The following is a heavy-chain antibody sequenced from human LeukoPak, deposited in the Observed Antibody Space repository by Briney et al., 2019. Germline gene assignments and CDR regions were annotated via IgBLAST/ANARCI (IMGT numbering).Heavy chain of an antibody. J-gene: IGHJ6*03. CDR1: GGSFSGYY. CDR3: ARVDHSSSWYRGYYYYYMDV. Sequence: SETLSLTCAVYGGSFSGYYWSWIRQPPGKGLEWIGEINHSGSTNYNPSLKSRVTISVDTSKNQFSLKLSSVTAADTAVYYCARVDHSSSWYRGYYYYYMDVWGKGTTVTVSS. V-gene: IGHV4-34*01. D-gene: IGHD6-13*01. CDR2: INHSGST.